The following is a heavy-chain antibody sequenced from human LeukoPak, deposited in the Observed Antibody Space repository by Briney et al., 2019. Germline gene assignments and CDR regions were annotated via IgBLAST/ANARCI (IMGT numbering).Heavy chain of an antibody. CDR1: GGSFSGYY. CDR2: INHSGST. CDR3: AREGLHSGYDYYFDY. V-gene: IGHV4-34*01. J-gene: IGHJ4*02. D-gene: IGHD5-12*01. Sequence: SETLSLTCAVYGGSFSGYYWSWIRQPPGKGLEWIGEINHSGSTNYNPSLKSRVTISVDTSKNQFSLQLNSVTPEDTAVYYCAREGLHSGYDYYFDYWGQGTLVTVSS.